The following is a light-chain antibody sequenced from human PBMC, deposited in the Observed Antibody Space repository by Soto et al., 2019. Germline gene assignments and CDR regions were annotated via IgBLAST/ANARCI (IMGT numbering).Light chain of an antibody. V-gene: IGKV1-5*03. Sequence: DIPMTQSPSTLSASVGARVTITCLASQSSSSWLAWYQQKPGKAPKLLIYKASSLESGVPSRFSGSGSGTEFTLTISSLQPDDFATYYCQQYNSYSFGQGTKLEIK. CDR2: KAS. CDR3: QQYNSYS. J-gene: IGKJ2*01. CDR1: QSSSSW.